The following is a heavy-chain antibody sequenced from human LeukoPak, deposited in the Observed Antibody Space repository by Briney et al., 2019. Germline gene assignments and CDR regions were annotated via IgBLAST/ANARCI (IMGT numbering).Heavy chain of an antibody. CDR3: AREDRNAVDI. D-gene: IGHD1-14*01. J-gene: IGHJ3*02. V-gene: IGHV1-18*01. CDR1: GYTFSDYG. CDR2: INPYNINT. Sequence: ASVKVSCKASGYTFSDYGVNWVRQAPGQGLEWVGWINPYNINTLYSPKFQGRVFMTRDTSTSTVYMELRGLRSDDTAVYFCAREDRNAVDIWGQGTMVTVSS.